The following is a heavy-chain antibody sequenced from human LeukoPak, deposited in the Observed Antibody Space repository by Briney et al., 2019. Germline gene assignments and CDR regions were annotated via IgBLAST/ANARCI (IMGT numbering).Heavy chain of an antibody. V-gene: IGHV4-34*01. CDR3: ARGLDV. CDR2: INHSGST. CDR1: GGYFSGYY. Sequence: SETLSLTCAVYGGYFSGYYWSWIRQPPGKGLEWIGEINHSGSTNYNPSLKSRVTISVDTSKNQFSLKLSSVTAADTAVYYCARGLDVWGKGTTVTVSS. J-gene: IGHJ6*04.